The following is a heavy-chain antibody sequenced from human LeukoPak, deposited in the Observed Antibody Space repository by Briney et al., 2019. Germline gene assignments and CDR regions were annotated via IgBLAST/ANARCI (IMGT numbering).Heavy chain of an antibody. CDR3: AKNGKDVSPPSY. V-gene: IGHV3-30*18. J-gene: IGHJ4*02. CDR1: GFTFSSYG. CDR2: ISYDGSNK. Sequence: GRSLRLPCAASGFTFSSYGMHWVRQAPGKGLEWVAVISYDGSNKYYADSVEGRFTISRDNSKNTLYLHMNSLRAEDTAVYYCAKNGKDVSPPSYWGQGTLVTVSS. D-gene: IGHD1-1*01.